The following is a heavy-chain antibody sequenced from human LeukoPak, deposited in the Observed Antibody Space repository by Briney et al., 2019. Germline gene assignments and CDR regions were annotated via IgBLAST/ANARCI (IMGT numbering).Heavy chain of an antibody. V-gene: IGHV3-23*01. J-gene: IGHJ4*02. Sequence: GGSLRLSCAASGFTFSNYGMSWVRQAPGKGLDCVSGISGSGGSTYYADSVKGRFTISRDNSKNTLYLQMNSLRAEDTAIYYCAKGCGGSCYSEFDYWGQGTLVTVSS. CDR2: ISGSGGST. D-gene: IGHD2-15*01. CDR1: GFTFSNYG. CDR3: AKGCGGSCYSEFDY.